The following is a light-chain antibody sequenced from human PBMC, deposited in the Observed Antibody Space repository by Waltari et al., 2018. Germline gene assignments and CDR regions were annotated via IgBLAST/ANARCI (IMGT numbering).Light chain of an antibody. CDR1: QSVTWK. V-gene: IGKV3-15*01. CDR3: HQYNEWPYT. J-gene: IGKJ2*01. Sequence: EIVMTQSPATLSVSPGDRATLSCRASQSVTWKVGWDQQNPGQAPRLLIYGTSTRATGIPARFSGSGSGTEFTLTINSLQSEDFAVYHCHQYNEWPYTFAEGTKLEL. CDR2: GTS.